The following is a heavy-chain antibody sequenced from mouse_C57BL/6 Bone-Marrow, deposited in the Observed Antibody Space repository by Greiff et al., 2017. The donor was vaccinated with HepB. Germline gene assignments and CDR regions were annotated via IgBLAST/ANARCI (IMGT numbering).Heavy chain of an antibody. CDR3: ARGDGSSPWFAY. D-gene: IGHD1-1*01. J-gene: IGHJ3*01. CDR1: GYTFTSYW. V-gene: IGHV1-50*01. CDR2: IDPSDSYT. Sequence: VQLQQPGAELVKPGASVKLSCKASGYTFTSYWMQWVKQRPGQGLEWIGEIDPSDSYTNYNQKFKGKATLTVDTSSSTAYMQLSSLTSEDSAVYYCARGDGSSPWFAYWGQGTLVTVSA.